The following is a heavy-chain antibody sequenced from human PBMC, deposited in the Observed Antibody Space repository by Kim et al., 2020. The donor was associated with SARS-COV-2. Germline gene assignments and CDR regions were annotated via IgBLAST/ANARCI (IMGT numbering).Heavy chain of an antibody. CDR1: GFTFSNAW. CDR2: IKSKTDGGTT. J-gene: IGHJ4*02. V-gene: IGHV3-15*01. CDR3: TTSGILTGRDTIDRRAY. D-gene: IGHD3-9*01. Sequence: GGSLRLSCAASGFTFSNAWMSWVRQAPGKGLEWVGRIKSKTDGGTTDYAAPVKGRFTISRDDSKNTLYLQMNSLKTEDTAVYYCTTSGILTGRDTIDRRAYWGQGTLVTVSS.